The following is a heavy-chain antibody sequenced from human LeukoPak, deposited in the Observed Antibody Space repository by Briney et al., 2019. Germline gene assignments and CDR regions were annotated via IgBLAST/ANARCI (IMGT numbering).Heavy chain of an antibody. CDR3: ARDTTYYYDSGGYLEAWGDAFDI. D-gene: IGHD3-22*01. CDR2: INHSGST. CDR1: GGSFSGYY. J-gene: IGHJ3*02. V-gene: IGHV4-34*01. Sequence: PSETLSLTCAVYGGSFSGYYWSWIRQPPGKGLEWIGEINHSGSTNYNPTLKSRVTISVDTSKNQFSLNLSSVTAADTAVYYCARDTTYYYDSGGYLEAWGDAFDIWGQGTMVTVSS.